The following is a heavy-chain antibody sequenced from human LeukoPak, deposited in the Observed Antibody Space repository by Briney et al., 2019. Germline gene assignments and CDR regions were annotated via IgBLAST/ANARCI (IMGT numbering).Heavy chain of an antibody. CDR2: ISSSSSYI. D-gene: IGHD1-26*01. J-gene: IGHJ4*02. CDR3: AKARGGSYYLFY. CDR1: GFTFSSYS. V-gene: IGHV3-21*01. Sequence: GGSLRLSCAASGFTFSSYSMNWVRQAPGKGLEWVSSISSSSSYIYYADSVKGRFTISRDNAKNSLYLQMNSLRAEDTAVYYCAKARGGSYYLFYWGQGTLVTVSS.